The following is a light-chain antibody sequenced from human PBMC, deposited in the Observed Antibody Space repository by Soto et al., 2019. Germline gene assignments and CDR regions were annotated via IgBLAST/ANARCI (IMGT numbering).Light chain of an antibody. CDR2: DVS. V-gene: IGLV2-14*03. CDR1: SSDVGGFDH. J-gene: IGLJ1*01. Sequence: QSALTQPASVSGSPGQSITISCTGASSDVGGFDHVSWYQQHPGKVPRLLIYDVSSRPSGVSDRFSGSKSGNTASLTISGLQAEDEADYYCNSFTTTNTYVFGTGTKLTAL. CDR3: NSFTTTNTYV.